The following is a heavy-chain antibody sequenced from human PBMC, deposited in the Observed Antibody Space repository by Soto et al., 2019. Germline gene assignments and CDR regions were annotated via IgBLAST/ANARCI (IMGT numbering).Heavy chain of an antibody. Sequence: QVQLVQSGAEVKKPGASVKVSCKASGYTFTSYDINWVRQATGQGLEWMGWMNPNSGNTGYAQKFQGRVTMTRNTSISTAYMELSSLRSEDTAVYYCARGLSYSSSWLDAFDIWGQGTMVTVSS. CDR2: MNPNSGNT. D-gene: IGHD6-13*01. CDR3: ARGLSYSSSWLDAFDI. V-gene: IGHV1-8*01. J-gene: IGHJ3*02. CDR1: GYTFTSYD.